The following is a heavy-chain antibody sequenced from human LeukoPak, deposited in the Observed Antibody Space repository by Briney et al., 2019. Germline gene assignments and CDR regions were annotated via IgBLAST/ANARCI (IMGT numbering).Heavy chain of an antibody. CDR1: GGSIITTNW. V-gene: IGHV4-4*02. J-gene: IGHJ4*02. CDR3: TRESGAFSPFGF. Sequence: KPSETLSLTCAVSGGSIITTNWWSWVRQPPGKGLEWIGEVDLNAATNYNPSLESRVSMSIDKSRNHLSLKLTSVTAADTATYYCTRESGAFSPFGFWGQGTLATVSS. CDR2: VDLNAAT. D-gene: IGHD1-26*01.